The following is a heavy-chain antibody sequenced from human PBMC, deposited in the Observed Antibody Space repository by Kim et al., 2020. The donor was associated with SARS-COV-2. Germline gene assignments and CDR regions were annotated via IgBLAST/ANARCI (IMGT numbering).Heavy chain of an antibody. V-gene: IGHV1-69*10. CDR3: ARAGHTGYDLGYFFDY. D-gene: IGHD5-12*01. CDR1: GYTFSTHA. Sequence: SVKVSCKASGYTFSTHAVAWVRQAPGQGLEWMGGIIPYLGTSRYAQRFQGRLTISADRSATTVYMDLDTLRSDDTAVYFCARAGHTGYDLGYFFDYWGQGSLVTVSS. J-gene: IGHJ4*02. CDR2: IIPYLGTS.